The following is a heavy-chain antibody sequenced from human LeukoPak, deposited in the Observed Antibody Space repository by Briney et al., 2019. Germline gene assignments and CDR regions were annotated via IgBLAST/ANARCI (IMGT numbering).Heavy chain of an antibody. Sequence: ASVKVSCKASGYTFTSYGISWVRQAPGQGLEWMGWISAYNGNTNYAQKLQGRVTMTTDTSTSTAYMELRSLRSDDTAVYYCAGCSTSCYSHSYYYYYMDVWGKGTTVTVSS. CDR2: ISAYNGNT. V-gene: IGHV1-18*01. J-gene: IGHJ6*03. CDR3: AGCSTSCYSHSYYYYYMDV. D-gene: IGHD2-2*02. CDR1: GYTFTSYG.